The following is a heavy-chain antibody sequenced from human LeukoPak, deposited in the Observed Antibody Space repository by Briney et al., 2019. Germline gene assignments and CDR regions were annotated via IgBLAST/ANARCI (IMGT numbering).Heavy chain of an antibody. CDR3: AREGNYYDSSGYPSPFDY. CDR2: IYHSGST. D-gene: IGHD3-22*01. J-gene: IGHJ4*02. Sequence: SETLSLTCTVSGYSIGSGYYWGWIRQPPGNGLEWIGSIYHSGSTYYNPSLKSRVTISVDTSKNQFSLKLSSVTAADTAVYYCAREGNYYDSSGYPSPFDYWGQGTLVTVSS. V-gene: IGHV4-38-2*02. CDR1: GYSIGSGYY.